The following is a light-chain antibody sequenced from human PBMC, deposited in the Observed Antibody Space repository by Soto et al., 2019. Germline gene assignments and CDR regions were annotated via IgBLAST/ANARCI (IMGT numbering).Light chain of an antibody. CDR3: QQYGSSPRT. CDR2: GAS. CDR1: RGVSANY. V-gene: IGKV3-20*01. Sequence: IVLTQSPATLSLSPGERATLSCRASRGVSANYLAWYQQKPGQAPTLLIYGASIRAAGIPDRFSGSGSGTDFTLTIRRLEPEDFAVYYCQQYGSSPRTFGQGTKVDIK. J-gene: IGKJ1*01.